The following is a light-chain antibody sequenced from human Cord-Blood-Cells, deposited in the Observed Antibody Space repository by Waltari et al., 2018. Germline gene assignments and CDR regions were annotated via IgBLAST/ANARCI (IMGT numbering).Light chain of an antibody. V-gene: IGLV3-9*01. J-gene: IGLJ1*01. CDR1: NIGSKN. CDR2: RDS. CDR3: QVWDSSTYV. Sequence: NIGSKNVHWYQQKPGQAPVLVTYRDSNRPSGIPERFPGSNAGNTATLTSSRAQAGDEADYYCQVWDSSTYVFGTGTKVTVL.